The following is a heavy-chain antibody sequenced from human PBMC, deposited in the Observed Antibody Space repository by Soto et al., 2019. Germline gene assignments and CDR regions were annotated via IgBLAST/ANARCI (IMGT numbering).Heavy chain of an antibody. V-gene: IGHV4-59*08. CDR2: ISNSGST. J-gene: IGHJ4*02. D-gene: IGHD6-19*01. CDR3: ARRWYTSGWSIFDY. Sequence: QVQLQESGPGLVRPSETLSLTCTVSGDSTTRYHWSWIRQPPGKGLEWVGFISNSGSTSYNPSLKSLVAISVYTYKTQFSLNLSSVTAADTAVYYCARRWYTSGWSIFDYWGQGTLVTVSS. CDR1: GDSTTRYH.